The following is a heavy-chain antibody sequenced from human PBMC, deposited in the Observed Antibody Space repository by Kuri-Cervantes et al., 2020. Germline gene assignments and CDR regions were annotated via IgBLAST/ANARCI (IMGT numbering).Heavy chain of an antibody. Sequence: GESLKISCAASGFTFSSYAMHWVRQAPGKGLEWVAVISYDGSNKYYADSVKGRFTISRDNSKNTLYLQMNSLRAEDTALYYCAKDYYGDYENTNFDYWGQGTLVTVSS. J-gene: IGHJ4*02. V-gene: IGHV3-30-3*01. CDR2: ISYDGSNK. CDR3: AKDYYGDYENTNFDY. CDR1: GFTFSSYA. D-gene: IGHD4-17*01.